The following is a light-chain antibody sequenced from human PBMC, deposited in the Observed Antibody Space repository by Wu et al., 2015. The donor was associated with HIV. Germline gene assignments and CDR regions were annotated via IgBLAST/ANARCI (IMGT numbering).Light chain of an antibody. J-gene: IGKJ3*01. V-gene: IGKV1-5*03. CDR3: QQYNSYPFT. CDR2: EAS. Sequence: DIQMTQSPSTVSASLGDRVTITCRASQSVSNWLAWYQHRPGEAPKLLIYEASRLHSGVASRFSGSGSGTEFTLTISSLQPDDFATYYCQQYNSYPFTFGPGTKVDIK. CDR1: QSVSNW.